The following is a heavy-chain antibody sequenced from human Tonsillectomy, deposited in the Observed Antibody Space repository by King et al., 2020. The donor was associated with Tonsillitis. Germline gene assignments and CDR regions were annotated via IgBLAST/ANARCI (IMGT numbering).Heavy chain of an antibody. CDR1: GLTFSSYA. Sequence: VQLVESGGGLLQPGGSLRLSCEALGLTFSSYAMSWVRQAQGKGLEWVPAIRGSGGSKYYADSVKGRFTISRDNSKNTLYLQMNSLRAEDTAVYYCAKDTFPRDYSIFGDAFDIWGQGTMVTVSS. CDR3: AKDTFPRDYSIFGDAFDI. D-gene: IGHD4-11*01. CDR2: IRGSGGSK. J-gene: IGHJ3*02. V-gene: IGHV3-23*04.